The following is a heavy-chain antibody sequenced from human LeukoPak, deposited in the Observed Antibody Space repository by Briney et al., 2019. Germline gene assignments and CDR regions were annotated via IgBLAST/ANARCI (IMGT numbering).Heavy chain of an antibody. J-gene: IGHJ4*02. Sequence: GRSLRLSCAASGFTFSSYGMHWVPQAPGKGLEWVAVISYDGSNKYYADSVKGRFTISRDNSKNTLYLQMNSLRAEDTAVYYCAKDLQQLGIDYWGQGTLVTVSS. D-gene: IGHD6-13*01. CDR2: ISYDGSNK. CDR1: GFTFSSYG. CDR3: AKDLQQLGIDY. V-gene: IGHV3-30*18.